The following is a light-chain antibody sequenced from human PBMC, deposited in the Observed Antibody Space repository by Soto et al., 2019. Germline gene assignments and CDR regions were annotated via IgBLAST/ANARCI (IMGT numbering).Light chain of an antibody. CDR1: QSVSSS. J-gene: IGKJ1*01. CDR2: DAS. V-gene: IGKV3-11*01. CDR3: QQRTKWRT. Sequence: EILLTQSPATLSLSPGKIATLSGRASQSVSSSLAWYQQKPGQAPRLLIYDASNRATGIPARFSGSGSGTDFTLTISSLEPEDFAVYYCQQRTKWRTFGQGTKVDIK.